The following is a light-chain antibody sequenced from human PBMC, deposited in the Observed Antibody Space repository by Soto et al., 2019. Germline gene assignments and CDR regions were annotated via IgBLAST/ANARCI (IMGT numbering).Light chain of an antibody. CDR1: SSNIGAGYD. CDR3: QSYDSSLSGSVV. J-gene: IGLJ2*01. Sequence: QSVLTQPPSVSGAPGQRVTISCTGSSSNIGAGYDVHWYQQLPGTAPKLLIYGNSNRPSGVPDRFSGSKSGTSASLAITGLXXXXXXDYYCQSYDSSLSGSVVFGGGTKLTVL. V-gene: IGLV1-40*01. CDR2: GNS.